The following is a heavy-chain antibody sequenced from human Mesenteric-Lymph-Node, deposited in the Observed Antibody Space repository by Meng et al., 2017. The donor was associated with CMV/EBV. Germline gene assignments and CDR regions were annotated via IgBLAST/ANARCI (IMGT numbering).Heavy chain of an antibody. CDR3: VKDSGGNLNYYGMDV. CDR1: GFPFEDYA. V-gene: IGHV3-9*01. D-gene: IGHD4-23*01. CDR2: ISWNSGSI. Sequence: LTRAASGFPFEDYAMHWVRQAPGKGLEWVSRISWNSGSIGYADSVKGRFTISRDNAKNSLYLQMNSLRPEDTALYYCVKDSGGNLNYYGMDVWGQGTTVTVSS. J-gene: IGHJ6*02.